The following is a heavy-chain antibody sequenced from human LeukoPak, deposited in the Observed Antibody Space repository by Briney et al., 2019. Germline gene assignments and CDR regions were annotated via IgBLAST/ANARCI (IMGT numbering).Heavy chain of an antibody. CDR3: ARPDDYSNSGRIDY. Sequence: GGSLRLSCAGSGFTFSSYWMSWVRQAPGKGLEWVANIKQDGSEKYYVDSVKGRFTISRDNAKNSLYLQMNSLRAEDTAVYYCARPDDYSNSGRIDYWGQGTLVTVSS. D-gene: IGHD4-11*01. CDR2: IKQDGSEK. J-gene: IGHJ4*02. V-gene: IGHV3-7*01. CDR1: GFTFSSYW.